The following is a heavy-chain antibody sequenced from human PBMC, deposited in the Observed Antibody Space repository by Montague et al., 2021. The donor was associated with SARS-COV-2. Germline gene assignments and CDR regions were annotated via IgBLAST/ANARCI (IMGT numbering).Heavy chain of an antibody. CDR1: GGSISSYY. CDR2: LYYSGST. CDR3: ARHPPGYSYFYYLDV. D-gene: IGHD1-1*01. V-gene: IGHV4-59*01. Sequence: SETLSLTCTVSGGSISSYYWSWIRQPPGKGLEWIGYLYYSGSTNYNPSLKSRVTISVDTSKNQFSLRLNPVTAADTAVYYCARHPPGYSYFYYLDVWGKGTTVTVSS. J-gene: IGHJ6*03.